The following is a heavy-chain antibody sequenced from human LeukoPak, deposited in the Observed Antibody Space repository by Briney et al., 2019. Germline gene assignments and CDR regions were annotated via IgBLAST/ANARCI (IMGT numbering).Heavy chain of an antibody. J-gene: IGHJ6*02. D-gene: IGHD3-16*01. Sequence: SETLSLTCTVSGVSISSYYWSWIRQPPGKGLEWIGYIYYSGSTNYNPSLKSRVTISVDTSKNQFSLKLSSVTAADTAVYYCARRGHGMDVWGQGTAVTVSS. V-gene: IGHV4-59*08. CDR1: GVSISSYY. CDR3: ARRGHGMDV. CDR2: IYYSGST.